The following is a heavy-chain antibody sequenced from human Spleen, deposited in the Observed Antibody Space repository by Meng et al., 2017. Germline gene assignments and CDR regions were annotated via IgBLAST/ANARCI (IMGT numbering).Heavy chain of an antibody. V-gene: IGHV4-34*01. J-gene: IGHJ4*02. Sequence: GQLQQWGAVPLKPSQSLSLTCVFSGGSFSDYYWSWIRQPPGKGLEWIGEINHSGSTNYNPSLESRATISVDTSQNNLSLKLSSVTAADSAVYYCARGPTTMAHDFDYWGQGTLVTVSS. D-gene: IGHD4-11*01. CDR1: GGSFSDYY. CDR3: ARGPTTMAHDFDY. CDR2: INHSGST.